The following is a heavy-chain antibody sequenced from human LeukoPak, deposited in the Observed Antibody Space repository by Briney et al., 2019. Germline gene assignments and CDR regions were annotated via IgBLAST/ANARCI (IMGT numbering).Heavy chain of an antibody. CDR2: ISGSGGST. Sequence: GASLRLSCAASGFTFRSYAMIWVRQAPGKGLEWVSAISGSGGSTYYADSVKGRFTISRDNSKNTLYLQMNSLRAEDTAVYYCAKERLVVVTAIAGYFDYWGQGTLVTVSS. V-gene: IGHV3-23*01. CDR3: AKERLVVVTAIAGYFDY. CDR1: GFTFRSYA. J-gene: IGHJ4*02. D-gene: IGHD2-21*02.